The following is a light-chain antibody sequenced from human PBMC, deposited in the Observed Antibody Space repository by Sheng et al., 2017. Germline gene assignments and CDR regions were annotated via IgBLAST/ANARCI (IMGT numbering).Light chain of an antibody. CDR2: GAS. J-gene: IGKJ1*01. CDR3: QQYNNWWT. CDR1: ENVASN. Sequence: VMTQSPVTLSVSPGDRATLSCRASENVASNLAWYQQRPGQAPRLLIYGASTRATGIPARFIGSGSGTEFTLTISSLQSEDFGLYYCQQYNNWWTFGQGTKWKSN. V-gene: IGKV3-15*01.